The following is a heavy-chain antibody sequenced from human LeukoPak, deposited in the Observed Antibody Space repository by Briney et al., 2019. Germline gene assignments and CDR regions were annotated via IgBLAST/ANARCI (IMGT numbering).Heavy chain of an antibody. J-gene: IGHJ4*02. V-gene: IGHV4-38-2*01. D-gene: IGHD3-9*01. CDR3: AIGRLVVAIYFDF. Sequence: PSETLSLTCGVSGYSNSNDYYLGWIRQPPGKGLEWIGSIYHTGSSYYNPSLKSRVAISVNTSKNELFLQMRSVTAADTAVYYCAIGRLVVAIYFDFWGRGTLVTVSS. CDR2: IYHTGSS. CDR1: GYSNSNDYY.